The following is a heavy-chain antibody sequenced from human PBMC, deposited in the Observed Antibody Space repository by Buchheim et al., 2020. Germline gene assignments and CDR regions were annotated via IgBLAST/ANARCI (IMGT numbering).Heavy chain of an antibody. D-gene: IGHD6-6*01. Sequence: QVQLVQSGAEVKKPGSSVKVSCKASGGTFSSYAISWVRQAPGQGLEWMGGIIPIFGTANYAQKFQGRVTITADKSTSTAYMELSSLRSEDTAVYYCASHTGGKAARRPTYYYYYYGMDVWGQGTT. V-gene: IGHV1-69*06. CDR2: IIPIFGTA. CDR3: ASHTGGKAARRPTYYYYYYGMDV. CDR1: GGTFSSYA. J-gene: IGHJ6*02.